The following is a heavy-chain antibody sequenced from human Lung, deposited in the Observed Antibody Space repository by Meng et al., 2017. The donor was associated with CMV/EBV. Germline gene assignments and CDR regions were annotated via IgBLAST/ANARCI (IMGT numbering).Heavy chain of an antibody. CDR2: IYSNNNT. CDR3: ARVVGLHFDY. V-gene: IGHV3-53*01. CDR1: GFTFDDYD. D-gene: IGHD1-26*01. Sequence: SCAASGFTFDDYDMSWVRQAPGKGLEWVSVIYSNNNTYYADSVKGRFTISRDNSKNTLYFQMNSLRAEDTAVYYCARVVGLHFDYWAQGTLVTVSS. J-gene: IGHJ4*02.